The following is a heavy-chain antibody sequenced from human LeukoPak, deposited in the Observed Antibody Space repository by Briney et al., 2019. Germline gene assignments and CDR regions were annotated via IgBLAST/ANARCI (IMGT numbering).Heavy chain of an antibody. J-gene: IGHJ6*03. CDR3: ARTHSSGWYSVGYYYMDV. D-gene: IGHD6-19*01. V-gene: IGHV1-18*01. CDR1: GYTFTSYG. Sequence: ASVKVSCKASGYTFTSYGISWVRQAPGQGLEWMGWISAYNGKTNYAQKLQGRVTMTTDTSTSTAYMDLRRLRSDDTAVYYCARTHSSGWYSVGYYYMDVWGKGTTVTVSS. CDR2: ISAYNGKT.